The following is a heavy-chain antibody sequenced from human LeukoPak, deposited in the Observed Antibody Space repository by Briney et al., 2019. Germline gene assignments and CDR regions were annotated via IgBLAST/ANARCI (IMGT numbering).Heavy chain of an antibody. D-gene: IGHD3-10*01. CDR2: ISGSGYST. V-gene: IGHV3-23*01. Sequence: GGSLRLSSVASGFTFNNYAMTWVRQAPGKGLEWVSAISGSGYSTYYADSVKGRFTISRDNSKNTLYLQMNSLRVEDSAVDYCATERPDSRVLDYWGQGLVVTVSS. CDR3: ATERPDSRVLDY. CDR1: GFTFNNYA. J-gene: IGHJ4*02.